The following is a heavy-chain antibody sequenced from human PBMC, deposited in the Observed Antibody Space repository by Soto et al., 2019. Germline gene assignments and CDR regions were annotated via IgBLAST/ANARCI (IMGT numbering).Heavy chain of an antibody. J-gene: IGHJ6*02. CDR3: ASKRLRFLEWFHPGMDV. V-gene: IGHV4-30-4*01. CDR1: GGSISSGDYY. Sequence: SETLSLTCTVSGGSISSGDYYWSWIRQPPGKGLEWIGYIYYSGSTYYNPSLKSRVTISVDTSKNQFSLKLSSVTAADTAVYYCASKRLRFLEWFHPGMDVWGQGTTVTVS. CDR2: IYYSGST. D-gene: IGHD3-3*01.